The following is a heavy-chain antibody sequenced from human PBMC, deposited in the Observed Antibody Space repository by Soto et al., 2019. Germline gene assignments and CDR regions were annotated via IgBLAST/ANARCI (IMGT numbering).Heavy chain of an antibody. CDR2: ISYDGSYK. CDR1: GFTFSSYG. Sequence: QVQLVESGGGVVQTGRSLRLSCAASGFTFSSYGMHWVRQAPGKGLEWVAVISYDGSYKYYADSVKGRFTISRDNSKNTLYLQMYSLRAEDTAVYYCAKWNGGFDYWGQGTLVTVSS. V-gene: IGHV3-30*18. J-gene: IGHJ4*02. CDR3: AKWNGGFDY. D-gene: IGHD3-16*01.